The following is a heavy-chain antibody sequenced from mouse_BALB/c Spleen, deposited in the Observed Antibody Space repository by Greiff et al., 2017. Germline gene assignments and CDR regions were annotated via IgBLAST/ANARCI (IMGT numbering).Heavy chain of an antibody. CDR2: IAPGSGST. CDR1: GYTFTSYW. D-gene: IGHD1-1*01. CDR3: ARWGVDAMDY. Sequence: DLVKPGASVKLSCKASGYTFTSYWINWIKQRPGQGLEWIGRIAPGSGSTYYNEMFKGKATLTVDTSSSTAYIQLSSLSSEDSAVFCCARWGVDAMDYWGQGTSVTVSS. J-gene: IGHJ4*01. V-gene: IGHV1S41*01.